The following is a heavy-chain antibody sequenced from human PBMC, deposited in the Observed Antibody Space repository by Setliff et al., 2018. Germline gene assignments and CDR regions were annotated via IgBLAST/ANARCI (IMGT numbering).Heavy chain of an antibody. J-gene: IGHJ3*02. Sequence: ASVKVSCKTSGYPFTDYYIHWVRQAPGQGLEWMGRINPSGGSTSYAQKFQGRVTMTRDTSTSTVYMELSSLRSEDTAVYYCARRMWELRSDAFDIWGQGTMVTV. V-gene: IGHV1-46*01. CDR3: ARRMWELRSDAFDI. CDR2: INPSGGST. CDR1: GYPFTDYY. D-gene: IGHD1-26*01.